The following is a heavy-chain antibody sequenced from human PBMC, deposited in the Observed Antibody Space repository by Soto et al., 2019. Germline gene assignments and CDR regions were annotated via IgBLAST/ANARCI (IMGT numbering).Heavy chain of an antibody. J-gene: IGHJ5*02. CDR2: FSDTGSP. Sequence: QAQLQEAGPGLVKPSETLSLTCTVSSGSISDFYWSWIRQPPGKGLEYIGHFSDTGSPTYNPSLSRRVTVSVDTSTNQFSLFLRSVTAADTAVYYCAQFGGASSGFAWGPGVLVTVSS. CDR1: SGSISDFY. D-gene: IGHD3-16*01. CDR3: AQFGGASSGFA. V-gene: IGHV4-59*01.